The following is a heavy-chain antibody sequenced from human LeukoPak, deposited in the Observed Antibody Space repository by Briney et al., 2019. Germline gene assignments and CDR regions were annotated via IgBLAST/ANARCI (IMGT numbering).Heavy chain of an antibody. J-gene: IGHJ4*02. Sequence: PGGSLRLSCAASGFTFSSYAMSWVCQAPGTGLEWVSAISGSGGSTYYADSVKGRFAISRDNSKNTLYLQMNSMRGEDTAVYYCAKDYAGYYGSGSYYYWGKGTLVTVSS. CDR1: GFTFSSYA. CDR2: ISGSGGST. CDR3: AKDYAGYYGSGSYYY. V-gene: IGHV3-23*01. D-gene: IGHD3-10*01.